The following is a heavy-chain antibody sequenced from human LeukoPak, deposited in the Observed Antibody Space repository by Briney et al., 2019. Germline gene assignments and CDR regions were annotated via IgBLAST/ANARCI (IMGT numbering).Heavy chain of an antibody. CDR1: AYTLTELS. CDR3: ATPRADGAFDI. D-gene: IGHD5-24*01. CDR2: FDPEDGDS. Sequence: GASVKVSCKISAYTLTELSMHWVRQAPGEGLEWMGYFDPEDGDSNYAQRFQGRLTMTEDTSTATAYMELSSLRSDDTGVYFCATPRADGAFDIWGQGTMVTVSS. V-gene: IGHV1-24*01. J-gene: IGHJ3*02.